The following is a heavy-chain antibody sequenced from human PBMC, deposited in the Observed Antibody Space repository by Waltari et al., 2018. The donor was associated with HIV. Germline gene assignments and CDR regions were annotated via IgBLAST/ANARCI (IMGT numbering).Heavy chain of an antibody. Sequence: QVQLQESGPGLVKPSETLSLTCTVSGGSISSYYWSWIRQPPGKGLEWIGYIYYSGSTNYNPSLKSRVTISVDTSKNQFSLKLSSVTAADTAVYYCARGFSLGYYDSSGYPEWFDPWGQGTLVTVSS. CDR3: ARGFSLGYYDSSGYPEWFDP. CDR1: GGSISSYY. CDR2: IYYSGST. J-gene: IGHJ5*02. D-gene: IGHD3-22*01. V-gene: IGHV4-59*01.